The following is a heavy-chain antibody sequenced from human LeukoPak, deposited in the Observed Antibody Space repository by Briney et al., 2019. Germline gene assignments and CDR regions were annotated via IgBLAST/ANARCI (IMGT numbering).Heavy chain of an antibody. Sequence: PSETLSLTCTVSGGPISSSSYYWGWIRQPPGKGLEWIGSIYYSGSTYYNPSLKSRVTISVDTSKNQFSLKLSSVTAADTAVYYCATEWFGSGRGSYAFDIWGQGTMVTVSS. D-gene: IGHD3-10*01. CDR1: GGPISSSSYY. J-gene: IGHJ3*02. CDR3: ATEWFGSGRGSYAFDI. CDR2: IYYSGST. V-gene: IGHV4-39*07.